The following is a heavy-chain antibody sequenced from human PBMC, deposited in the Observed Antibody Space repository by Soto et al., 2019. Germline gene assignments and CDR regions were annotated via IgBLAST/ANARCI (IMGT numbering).Heavy chain of an antibody. V-gene: IGHV4-59*01. CDR3: ARDSHSYSSSWYYFDY. CDR1: GGSISSYY. D-gene: IGHD6-13*01. CDR2: IYYSGST. J-gene: IGHJ4*02. Sequence: SETLFLTCTVSGGSISSYYWSWIRQPPGKGLEWIGYIYYSGSTNYNPSLKSRVTISVDTSKNQFSLKLSSVTAADTAVYYCARDSHSYSSSWYYFDYWGQGTLVTVSS.